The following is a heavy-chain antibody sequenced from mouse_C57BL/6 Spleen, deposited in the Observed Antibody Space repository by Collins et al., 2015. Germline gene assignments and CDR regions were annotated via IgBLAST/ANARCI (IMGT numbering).Heavy chain of an antibody. CDR2: INTYSGVP. CDR1: GYTFTTYG. J-gene: IGHJ1*03. CDR3: ARDSNWYFDV. D-gene: IGHD2-5*01. Sequence: QIQLVQSGPELKKPGETVKISCKASGYTFTTYGMSWVKQAPGKGLKWMAWINTYSGVPTYADDFKGRFAFSLETSASTAYLQINNLKNEDTATYFCARDSNWYFDVWGTGTAVTASS. V-gene: IGHV9-3*01.